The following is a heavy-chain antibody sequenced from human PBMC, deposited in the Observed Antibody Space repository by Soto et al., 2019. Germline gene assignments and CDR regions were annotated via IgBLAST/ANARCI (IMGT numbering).Heavy chain of an antibody. Sequence: SETLSLTCTVSGGPMSSNYWTWIRQSPGKGLEWIGYIYYTGSTKYNPSLKSRVTISLDTSKNQFSLRLTSVTSADTAVYYCARGGSYGDFFDYWGQGAQVTV. CDR1: GGPMSSNY. CDR3: ARGGSYGDFFDY. J-gene: IGHJ4*02. V-gene: IGHV4-59*01. D-gene: IGHD4-17*01. CDR2: IYYTGST.